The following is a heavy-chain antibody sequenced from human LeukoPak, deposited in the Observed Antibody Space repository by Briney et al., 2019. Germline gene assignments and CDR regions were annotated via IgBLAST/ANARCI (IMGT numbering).Heavy chain of an antibody. V-gene: IGHV1-18*01. Sequence: ASVKVSCKASGYTFTSYGISWVRQAPGQGLEWMGWISAYNGNTNYAQKLQGRVTMTTDTSTSTAYMELRSLRSDDTAVYYCARGTPDSYDILTGYYLAYYFDYWGQGTLVTVSS. CDR2: ISAYNGNT. D-gene: IGHD3-9*01. CDR1: GYTFTSYG. CDR3: ARGTPDSYDILTGYYLAYYFDY. J-gene: IGHJ4*02.